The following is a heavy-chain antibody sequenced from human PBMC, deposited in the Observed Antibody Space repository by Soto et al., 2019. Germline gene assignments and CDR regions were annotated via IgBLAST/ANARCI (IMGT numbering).Heavy chain of an antibody. Sequence: QVQLQESGPGLVKPSGTLSFTCAVSGDSISSSNWWSCVREAPGKGLEWIGEIYHSGATTYNPSLKIRATISVAPSINLFSLMLTSVTAAVTAVYFCARDLGTGTDFWGRGTLVTV. V-gene: IGHV4-4*02. CDR3: ARDLGTGTDF. CDR1: GDSISSSNW. D-gene: IGHD1-1*01. CDR2: IYHSGAT. J-gene: IGHJ4*02.